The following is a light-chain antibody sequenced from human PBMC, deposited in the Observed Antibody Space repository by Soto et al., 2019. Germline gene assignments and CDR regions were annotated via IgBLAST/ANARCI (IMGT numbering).Light chain of an antibody. V-gene: IGKV3-20*01. Sequence: EIVLTHSPGTLSLCPGEEATLSCRASQSVDSSYLAWYQQKPGQAPRVLIYGTSSRATGIPDRFSGSGSGTDFTLTISRLEPEDFEVYYCQQYTTSSWTFGQGTKVDIK. CDR2: GTS. CDR3: QQYTTSSWT. CDR1: QSVDSSY. J-gene: IGKJ1*01.